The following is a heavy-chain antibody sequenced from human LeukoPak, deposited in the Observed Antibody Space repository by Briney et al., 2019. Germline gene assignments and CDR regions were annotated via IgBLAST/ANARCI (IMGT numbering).Heavy chain of an antibody. CDR3: ARAVFSYCSGGTCPYFDY. CDR2: INHSGST. D-gene: IGHD2-15*01. V-gene: IGHV4-34*01. J-gene: IGHJ4*02. Sequence: SETLSLTCAVYGESFSDYYWSWIRQPPGKGLEWIGEINHSGSTNYNPSLKSRVTISVDTSKNQFSLKLTSVTAADTAVYYCARAVFSYCSGGTCPYFDYWGQGTLVTVSS. CDR1: GESFSDYY.